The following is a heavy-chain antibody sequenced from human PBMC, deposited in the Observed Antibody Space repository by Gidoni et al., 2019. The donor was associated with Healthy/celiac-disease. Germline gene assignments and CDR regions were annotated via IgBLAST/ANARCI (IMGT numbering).Heavy chain of an antibody. CDR2: ISYDGSNK. J-gene: IGHJ3*02. V-gene: IGHV3-30*18. Sequence: QVQLVASGGGVVQPGRSLRLSCAASGFTFSSYGMHWVRQAPGKGLEWVAVISYDGSNKYYADSVKGRFTISRDNSKNTLYLQMNSLRAEDTAVYYCAKDVIAVAGRGYAFDIWGQGTMVTVFS. CDR1: GFTFSSYG. D-gene: IGHD6-19*01. CDR3: AKDVIAVAGRGYAFDI.